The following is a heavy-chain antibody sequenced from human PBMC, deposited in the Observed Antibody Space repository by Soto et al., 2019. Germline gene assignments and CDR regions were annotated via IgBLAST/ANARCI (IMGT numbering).Heavy chain of an antibody. J-gene: IGHJ6*02. Sequence: GGSLRLSCAASGFTFSSYSMNWVRQAPGKGLEWVSSISSSSSYIYYADSVKGRFTISRDNAKNSLYLQMNGLRAEDTAEYYCARDKGYCSGGSCYVFSYYGMDVWGQGTTVTVSS. V-gene: IGHV3-21*01. CDR3: ARDKGYCSGGSCYVFSYYGMDV. CDR1: GFTFSSYS. CDR2: ISSSSSYI. D-gene: IGHD2-15*01.